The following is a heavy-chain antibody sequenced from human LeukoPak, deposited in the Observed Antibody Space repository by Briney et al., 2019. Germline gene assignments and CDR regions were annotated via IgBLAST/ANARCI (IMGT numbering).Heavy chain of an antibody. CDR3: ARRVMITFGGVIGYDAFDI. D-gene: IGHD3-16*02. Sequence: GESLKISCKGSGYSFTSYWIGWVRQMPGKGLEWMGIIYPGDSDTRYSPSFQGQVTISADKSISTACLQWSSLKASDTAMYYCARRVMITFGGVIGYDAFDIWGQGTMATVSS. CDR2: IYPGDSDT. J-gene: IGHJ3*02. CDR1: GYSFTSYW. V-gene: IGHV5-51*01.